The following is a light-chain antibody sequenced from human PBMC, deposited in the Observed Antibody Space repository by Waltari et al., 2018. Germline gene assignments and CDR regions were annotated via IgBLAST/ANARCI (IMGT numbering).Light chain of an antibody. CDR2: WAS. CDR3: QQYYSTPPVT. Sequence: DIQMTQSPDSLAVSLGERATINCKSSQSVLSTSNNKNYLAWYQQKPGQPPKLLIYWASTRESGVPDRFSGSGSGTDFTLTISSLQAEDVAVYYCQQYYSTPPVTFGQGTKVEIK. CDR1: QSVLSTSNNKNY. V-gene: IGKV4-1*01. J-gene: IGKJ1*01.